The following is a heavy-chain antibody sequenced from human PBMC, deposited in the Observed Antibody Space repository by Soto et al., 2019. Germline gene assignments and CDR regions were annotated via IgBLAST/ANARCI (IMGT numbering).Heavy chain of an antibody. V-gene: IGHV3-11*01. Sequence: GGSLRLSCAASGFTLSDYYMNWFRQAPGKGLECISYISSSGSSIYYAGSVKGRFTISRDNAKNSLFLQMNSLTVEDTAVYYCARRGSSGWYESYFDYWGQGMPVTVSS. D-gene: IGHD6-19*01. CDR3: ARRGSSGWYESYFDY. CDR1: GFTLSDYY. CDR2: ISSSGSSI. J-gene: IGHJ4*02.